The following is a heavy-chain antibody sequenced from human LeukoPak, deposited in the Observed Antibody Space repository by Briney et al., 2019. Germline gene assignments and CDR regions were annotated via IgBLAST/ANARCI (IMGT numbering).Heavy chain of an antibody. CDR1: GFTFSSCA. J-gene: IGHJ4*02. V-gene: IGHV3-30-3*01. D-gene: IGHD7-27*01. Sequence: GGSLRLSCAASGFTFSSCAMSWVRQAPGKGLEWVAVISYDGSNKYYADSVKGRFTISRDNSKNTLYLQMNSLRAEDTAVYYCARVLTLGIWDYFDYWGQGTLVTVSS. CDR2: ISYDGSNK. CDR3: ARVLTLGIWDYFDY.